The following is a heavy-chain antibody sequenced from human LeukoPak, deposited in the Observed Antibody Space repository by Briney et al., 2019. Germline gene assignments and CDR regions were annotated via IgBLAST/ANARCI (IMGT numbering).Heavy chain of an antibody. J-gene: IGHJ4*02. CDR1: GFTFSSYA. Sequence: GGSLRLSCAASGFTFSSYAMSWVRQAPGKGLEWVSAISGSGGSTYYADSVKGRFTISRDNSKNTLYLQIHSLRAGDTAVYYFTKVPSSSLYVYSFDNWGQGTLVTVSS. CDR2: ISGSGGST. CDR3: TKVPSSSLYVYSFDN. D-gene: IGHD6-13*01. V-gene: IGHV3-23*01.